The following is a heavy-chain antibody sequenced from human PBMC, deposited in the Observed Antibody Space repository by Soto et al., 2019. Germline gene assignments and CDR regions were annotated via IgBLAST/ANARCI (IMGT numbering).Heavy chain of an antibody. D-gene: IGHD3-16*01. CDR1: GFTFSTYN. Sequence: GGSLRLSCAASGFTFSTYNMNWVRQAPGKGLEWVSSISSSSTYIYYSDSVRGRFIISRDNAKNSLYLQMNSLRAEDTAVYYCAIVSRGPVHYWGQGTLVTVS. CDR3: AIVSRGPVHY. V-gene: IGHV3-21*01. CDR2: ISSSSTYI. J-gene: IGHJ4*02.